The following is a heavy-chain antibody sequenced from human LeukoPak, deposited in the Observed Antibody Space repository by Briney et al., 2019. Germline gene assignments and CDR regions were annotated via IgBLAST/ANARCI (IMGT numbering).Heavy chain of an antibody. J-gene: IGHJ4*02. CDR3: ARDPRGEFVWGHRFDY. CDR1: GGSISSYY. V-gene: IGHV4-59*01. CDR2: IYYTGTT. Sequence: PSETLSLTCTVSGGSISSYYWSWIRQPPGKGLEWIGYIYYTGTTNYNPSLKSRVTISVDTSKNQFSLKLGSVTAADTAVYYCARDPRGEFVWGHRFDYWGQGRLDTVSS. D-gene: IGHD3-16*01.